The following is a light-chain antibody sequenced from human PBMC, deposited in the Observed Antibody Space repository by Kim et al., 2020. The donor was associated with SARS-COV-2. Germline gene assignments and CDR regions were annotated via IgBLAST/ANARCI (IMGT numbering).Light chain of an antibody. CDR3: SSWDDSLNGPV. CDR2: TTN. J-gene: IGLJ3*02. CDR1: SSYIGSHT. V-gene: IGLV1-44*01. Sequence: QSVLTQPPSASGTPGQSVTISCSGSSSYIGSHTLNWYQQLPGTAPKLLIHTTNQRPSGVPHRFSASKSGTSASLAISGLQSEDEANYYCSSWDDSLNGPVFGGGTQLTVL.